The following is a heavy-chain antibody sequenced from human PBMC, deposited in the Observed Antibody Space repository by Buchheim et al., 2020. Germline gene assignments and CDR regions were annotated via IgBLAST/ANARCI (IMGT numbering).Heavy chain of an antibody. V-gene: IGHV4-31*03. D-gene: IGHD4-17*01. CDR3: ARDRGAHDYGPIDF. J-gene: IGHJ4*02. CDR2: IHYTGLA. CDR1: GVSISSGPFY. Sequence: QVQLQESSPGLVKPSQTLSLTCTVSGVSISSGPFYWTWIRQQPGKGLEWIGYIHYTGLAYSSPSLSSRLSMSVDTSQNQISLTLTAVTAADTAIYYCARDRGAHDYGPIDFWGQGAL.